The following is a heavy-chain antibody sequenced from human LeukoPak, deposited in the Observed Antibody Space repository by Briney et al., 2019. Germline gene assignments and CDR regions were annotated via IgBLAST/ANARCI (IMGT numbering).Heavy chain of an antibody. Sequence: SETLSLTCTVSGGSISSYYWSWIRQTPGKGLEWIGYIYYSGSTNFNPSLKSRVTISVDTSKNQFSLKLSSVTAADTAVYYCARVGSSSQYYYYYYMDVWGKGTTVTVS. CDR2: IYYSGST. V-gene: IGHV4-59*01. CDR1: GGSISSYY. CDR3: ARVGSSSQYYYYYYMDV. J-gene: IGHJ6*03. D-gene: IGHD6-6*01.